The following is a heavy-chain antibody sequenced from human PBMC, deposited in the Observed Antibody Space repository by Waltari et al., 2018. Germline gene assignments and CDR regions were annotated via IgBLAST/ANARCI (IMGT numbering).Heavy chain of an antibody. J-gene: IGHJ6*03. D-gene: IGHD6-13*01. CDR2: IYHSGST. CDR1: GYSISSGYY. Sequence: QVQLQESGPGLVKPSETLSLTCAVSGYSISSGYYWGWIRHPPGKGLGWIGNIYHSGSTHYNPSLKSRVTISVDTSKNQFSLKLSSVTAADTAVYYCARRAAITAAGPTYYMDVWGKGTTVTVSS. V-gene: IGHV4-38-2*01. CDR3: ARRAAITAAGPTYYMDV.